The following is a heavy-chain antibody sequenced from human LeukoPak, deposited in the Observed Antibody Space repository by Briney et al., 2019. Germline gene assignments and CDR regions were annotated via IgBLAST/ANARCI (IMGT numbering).Heavy chain of an antibody. CDR2: IKQDGSEK. D-gene: IGHD3-22*01. CDR1: GFTFSTYW. V-gene: IGHV3-7*01. J-gene: IGHJ5*02. CDR3: ASGGSTYFYDTSDYS. Sequence: PGGSLTLPCAACGFTFSTYWMSWVRQAPGKGLEWVANIKQDGSEKYYVDSVKGRFLISRDNAKNSLYLQMNSLRAEDTAVYYCASGGSTYFYDTSDYSWGQGTLVTVSS.